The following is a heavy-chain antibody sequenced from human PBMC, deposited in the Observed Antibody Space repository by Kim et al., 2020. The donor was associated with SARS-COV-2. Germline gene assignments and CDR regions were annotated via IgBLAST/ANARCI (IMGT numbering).Heavy chain of an antibody. J-gene: IGHJ4*02. Sequence: GGSLRLSCAASGFTFRSYTMNWVRQAPGKGLEWVSSISGSSSYIYYADSVKGRFTISRDNAKNLLFLQMNSLRAEDTAVYYCATGEYSGYDWAYWGQGTLVTVSS. V-gene: IGHV3-21*04. D-gene: IGHD5-12*01. CDR3: ATGEYSGYDWAY. CDR1: GFTFRSYT. CDR2: ISGSSSYI.